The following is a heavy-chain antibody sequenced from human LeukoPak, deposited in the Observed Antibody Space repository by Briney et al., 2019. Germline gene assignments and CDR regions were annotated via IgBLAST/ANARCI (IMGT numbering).Heavy chain of an antibody. D-gene: IGHD6-6*01. CDR2: IKQDGSEK. Sequence: PGGSLRPSCAASGFTFSSYWMSWVRPAPGKGLEWVANIKQDGSEKYYVDSVKGRFTISRDNAKNSLYLQMNSLRAEDTAVYYCARSSIAARGWFDPWGQGTLVTVSS. J-gene: IGHJ5*02. CDR3: ARSSIAARGWFDP. CDR1: GFTFSSYW. V-gene: IGHV3-7*05.